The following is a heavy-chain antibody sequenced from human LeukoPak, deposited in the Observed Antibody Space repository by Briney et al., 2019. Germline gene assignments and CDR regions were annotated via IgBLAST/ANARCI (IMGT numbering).Heavy chain of an antibody. J-gene: IGHJ6*03. Sequence: SETLSLTCSVSGDSTIYNYWSWIRQPAGKGLEWIGRIFSDGKISYSPSLESRVTMSVDNAKNQFSLRLSSVTAADTAVYYCARGPGVFGRIWYMDVWGQGTTVSVSS. CDR3: ARGPGVFGRIWYMDV. CDR1: GDSTIYNY. D-gene: IGHD3-3*01. V-gene: IGHV4-4*07. CDR2: IFSDGKI.